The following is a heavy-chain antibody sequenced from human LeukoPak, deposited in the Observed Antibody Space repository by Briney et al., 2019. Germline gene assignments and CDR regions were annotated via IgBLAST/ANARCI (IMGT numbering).Heavy chain of an antibody. D-gene: IGHD1-1*01. J-gene: IGHJ4*02. V-gene: IGHV1-46*01. CDR1: GYTFTSYY. CDR3: ARFNGLERRMPFDY. Sequence: GSVKVSCKASGYTFTSYYMHWVRQAPGQGLEGMGIINPSGGSTSYAQKLQCRVTMTRDTSTSTVYMELSSLKSEDTAVYDCARFNGLERRMPFDYWGQGTLVTVSS. CDR2: INPSGGST.